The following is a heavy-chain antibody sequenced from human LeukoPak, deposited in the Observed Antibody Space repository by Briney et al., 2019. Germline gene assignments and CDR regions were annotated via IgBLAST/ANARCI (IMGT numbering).Heavy chain of an antibody. CDR3: ARDGHPWGGLLWFGELLSHYYGMDV. J-gene: IGHJ6*02. V-gene: IGHV4-4*02. Sequence: GSLRLSCAASGFTFSSYAMHWVRQAPGKGLEWIGEIYHSGSTNYNPSLKSRVTISVDKSKNQFSLKLSSVTAADTAVYYCARDGHPWGGLLWFGELLSHYYGMDVWGQGTTVTVSS. CDR1: GFTFSSYA. CDR2: IYHSGST. D-gene: IGHD3-10*01.